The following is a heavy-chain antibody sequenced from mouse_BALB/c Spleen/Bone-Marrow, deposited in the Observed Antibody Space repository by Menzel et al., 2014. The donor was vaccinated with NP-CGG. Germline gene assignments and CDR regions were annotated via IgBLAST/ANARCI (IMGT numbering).Heavy chain of an antibody. CDR3: ARWLGPGWYFDV. J-gene: IGHJ1*01. Sequence: LVESGAELVRPGTSVKVSCKASGYAFTDYLIERVKQRPGQGLEWIGVINPGSGGTHYNEKFKGKATLTADKSSSTAYMQLSSLTSDDSAVYFCARWLGPGWYFDVWGAGTTVTVSS. CDR1: GYAFTDYL. CDR2: INPGSGGT. V-gene: IGHV1-54*03. D-gene: IGHD4-1*01.